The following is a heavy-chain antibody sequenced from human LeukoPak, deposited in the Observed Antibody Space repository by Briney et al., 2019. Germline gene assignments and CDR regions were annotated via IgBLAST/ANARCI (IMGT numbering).Heavy chain of an antibody. D-gene: IGHD5-12*01. Sequence: GGSLRLSCAASGFIFRTYTMNWVRQTPGKGLEWVSSISYSGGSTYYADSVKGRFTISRDNAKNSLYLQMNSLRAEDTAVYYCARDQVPAAGQGGWGYDYHYGMGVWGQGTTVTVSS. CDR3: ARDQVPAAGQGGWGYDYHYGMGV. CDR2: ISYSGGST. CDR1: GFIFRTYT. J-gene: IGHJ6*02. V-gene: IGHV3-21*01.